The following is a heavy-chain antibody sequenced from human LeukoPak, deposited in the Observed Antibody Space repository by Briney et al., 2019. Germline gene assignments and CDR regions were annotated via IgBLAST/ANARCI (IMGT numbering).Heavy chain of an antibody. CDR2: ISSSSNYI. V-gene: IGHV3-21*01. CDR3: ANYYDSSGFDY. CDR1: GFTFNSSS. Sequence: PGGSLRLSCAASGFTFNSSSMNWVRQAPGKGLEWVSSISSSSNYIYYADSVKGRFTISRDNAKNSLYLQMNSLRAEDTAVYYCANYYDSSGFDYWGQGTLVTVSS. D-gene: IGHD3-22*01. J-gene: IGHJ4*02.